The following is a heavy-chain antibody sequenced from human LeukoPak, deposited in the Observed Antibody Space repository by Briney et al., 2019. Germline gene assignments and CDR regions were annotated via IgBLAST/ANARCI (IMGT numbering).Heavy chain of an antibody. CDR3: VRSVVVVVASYYYYYGMDV. Sequence: ASVKVSCKASGGTFSSYATSWVRQAPGQGLEWMGGIIPIFGTANYAQKFQGRVTITADKSTSTAYMELSSLRSEDTAVYYCVRSVVVVVASYYYYYGMDVWGKGTTVTVSS. CDR2: IIPIFGTA. D-gene: IGHD2-15*01. V-gene: IGHV1-69*06. CDR1: GGTFSSYA. J-gene: IGHJ6*04.